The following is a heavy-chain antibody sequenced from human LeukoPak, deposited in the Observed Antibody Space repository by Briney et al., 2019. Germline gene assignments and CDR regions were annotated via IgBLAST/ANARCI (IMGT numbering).Heavy chain of an antibody. CDR1: GFTFRSYA. D-gene: IGHD3-3*01. V-gene: IGHV3-23*01. CDR2: ISDSGDGT. Sequence: PGGSLRLSCAGSGFTFRSYAMSWVRQSPVKGLEWVSAISDSGDGTYYADSVKARFTISRDNSKNTVYLEMSSQRAEDTAVYYCVREVSAWPKNWFDPWGQGTLSPSPQ. CDR3: VREVSAWPKNWFDP. J-gene: IGHJ5*02.